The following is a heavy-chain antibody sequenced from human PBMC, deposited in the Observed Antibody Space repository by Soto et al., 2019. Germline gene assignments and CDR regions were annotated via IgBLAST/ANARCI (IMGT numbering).Heavy chain of an antibody. Sequence: EVQLVESGGGLVQPGGSLRLSCAASGFNFSNYWMQWVRQGPGKGLVWVSNINPDGTTTSYTDSVKGRFTVSRDNARNIFYLQMNNLRVDDTALYYCARELWGSGDHRGQGALVTVSS. D-gene: IGHD2-21*01. V-gene: IGHV3-74*01. J-gene: IGHJ4*02. CDR2: INPDGTTT. CDR1: GFNFSNYW. CDR3: ARELWGSGDH.